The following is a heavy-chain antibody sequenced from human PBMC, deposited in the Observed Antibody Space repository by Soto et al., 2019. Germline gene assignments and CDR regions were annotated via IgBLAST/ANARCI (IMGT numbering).Heavy chain of an antibody. V-gene: IGHV4-59*01. CDR3: ARDLASNRGLVNWFDP. J-gene: IGHJ5*02. Sequence: SETLSLTCAVYGGSFSGYYWSWIRQPPGKGLEWIGYIYYSGSTNYNPSLKSRVTISVDTSKNQFSLKLSSVTAADTAVYYCARDLASNRGLVNWFDPWGQGTLVTVSS. CDR2: IYYSGST. CDR1: GGSFSGYY. D-gene: IGHD3-10*01.